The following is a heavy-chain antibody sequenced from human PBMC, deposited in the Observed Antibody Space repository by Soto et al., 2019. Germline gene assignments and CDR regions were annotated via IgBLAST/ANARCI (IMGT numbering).Heavy chain of an antibody. D-gene: IGHD3-10*01. CDR2: INHSGST. Sequence: SETLSLTGAVYGGSFSGYYWSWIRQPPGKGLEWIGEINHSGSTNYNPSLKSRLTISLDTSKNQFSLKLGSVTAADTAVYYCARDVVHGSGSYYNVPYYFDYWGQGTLVTVSS. J-gene: IGHJ4*02. V-gene: IGHV4-34*01. CDR3: ARDVVHGSGSYYNVPYYFDY. CDR1: GGSFSGYY.